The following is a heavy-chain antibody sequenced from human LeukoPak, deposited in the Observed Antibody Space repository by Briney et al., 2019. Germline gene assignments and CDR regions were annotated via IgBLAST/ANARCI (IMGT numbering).Heavy chain of an antibody. D-gene: IGHD4-17*01. Sequence: GGSLRLSCAASGFTFSSYSMNWVRQAPGKGLEWVSSISSSSSYIYYADSVKGRFTISRDNAKNSLYLQMNSLRAEDTAVYYCARISVTSDYFDYWGQGTLVTVSS. J-gene: IGHJ4*02. CDR2: ISSSSSYI. CDR3: ARISVTSDYFDY. CDR1: GFTFSSYS. V-gene: IGHV3-21*01.